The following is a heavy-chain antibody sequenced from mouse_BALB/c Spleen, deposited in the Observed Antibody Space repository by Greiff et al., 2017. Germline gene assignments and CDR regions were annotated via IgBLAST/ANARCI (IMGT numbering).Heavy chain of an antibody. D-gene: IGHD4-1*01. CDR3: TRDSGSYAMDY. CDR1: GFTFSSYT. V-gene: IGHV5-6-4*01. Sequence: EVKLMESGGGLVKPGGSLKLSCAASGFTFSSYTMSWVRQTPEKRLEWVATISSGGSYTYYPDSVKGRFTISRDNAKNTLYLQMSSLKSEDTAMYYCTRDSGSYAMDYWGQGTSVTVSS. J-gene: IGHJ4*01. CDR2: ISSGGSYT.